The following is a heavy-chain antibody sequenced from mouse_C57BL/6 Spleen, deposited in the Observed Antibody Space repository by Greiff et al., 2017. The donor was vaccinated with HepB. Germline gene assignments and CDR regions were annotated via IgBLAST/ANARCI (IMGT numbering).Heavy chain of an antibody. CDR1: GYTFTSYW. D-gene: IGHD2-3*01. CDR2: INPSSGYT. J-gene: IGHJ2*01. V-gene: IGHV1-7*01. Sequence: VQLQQSGAELAKPGASVKLSCKASGYTFTSYWMHWVKQRPGQGLEWIGYINPSSGYTKYNQKFKDKATLTADISSSTAYMQLSSLTYEDSAVYYCARSRKDGYPEDYWGQGTTLTVSS. CDR3: ARSRKDGYPEDY.